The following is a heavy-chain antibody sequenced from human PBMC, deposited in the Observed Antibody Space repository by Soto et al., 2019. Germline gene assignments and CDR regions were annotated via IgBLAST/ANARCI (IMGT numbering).Heavy chain of an antibody. V-gene: IGHV4-34*01. CDR2: INHSVST. D-gene: IGHD3-22*01. J-gene: IGHJ3*02. CDR3: ARGGYYDSSGGLDAFDI. CDR1: GGSCSGYY. Sequence: PSGTLSLTCAVYGGSCSGYYWSWIRQPPGKGLEWIGEINHSVSTNYNPSLKSRVTISVDTSKNQFSLKLSSVTAADTAVYYCARGGYYDSSGGLDAFDIWGQGTMVTVSS.